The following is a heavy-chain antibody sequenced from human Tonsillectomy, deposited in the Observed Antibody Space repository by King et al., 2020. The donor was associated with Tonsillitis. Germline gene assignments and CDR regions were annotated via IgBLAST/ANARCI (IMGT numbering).Heavy chain of an antibody. CDR3: LRSSGPITKIREPVEVPIY. CDR1: GYTFTDFF. CDR2: INPRSGSK. Sequence: QLVQSGAEVKKPGTSVKVSCQASGYTFTDFFIHWVRQAPGQGLEWVGLINPRSGSKSLAQKFEGRVTMTRDTSTSTVYMDLSSLRSEDSAFYYCLRSSGPITKIREPVEVPIYWGQGTLVTVSS. D-gene: IGHD1-1*01. V-gene: IGHV1-46*03. J-gene: IGHJ4*01.